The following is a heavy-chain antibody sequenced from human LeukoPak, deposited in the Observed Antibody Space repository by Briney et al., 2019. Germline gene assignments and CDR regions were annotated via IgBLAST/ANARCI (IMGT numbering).Heavy chain of an antibody. J-gene: IGHJ4*02. V-gene: IGHV3-21*01. D-gene: IGHD3-22*01. CDR2: IGGSSSSI. Sequence: PGGSLRLSCAASGFTFSTYSMNWVRQAPGKGLEWVSSIGGSSSSIYYADSVKGRFTISRDNAKNSLYLQMNSLRAEDTAVYYCARVAYDSSGFLYYFDYWGQGTLVTVSS. CDR1: GFTFSTYS. CDR3: ARVAYDSSGFLYYFDY.